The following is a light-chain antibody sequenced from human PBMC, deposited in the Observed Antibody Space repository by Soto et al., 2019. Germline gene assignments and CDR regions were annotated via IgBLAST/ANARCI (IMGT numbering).Light chain of an antibody. CDR2: AAS. CDR1: QSMGRTY. Sequence: SLLILSPGTLSLSPGERATLSCRASQSMGRTYLAWYQQKPGQAPRLLIYAASNRATGIPDRFSGSGSGTDFSLTISRLEPEDSAGYYCHQYDNAPQTFGQGTKVDI. V-gene: IGKV3-20*01. J-gene: IGKJ2*01. CDR3: HQYDNAPQT.